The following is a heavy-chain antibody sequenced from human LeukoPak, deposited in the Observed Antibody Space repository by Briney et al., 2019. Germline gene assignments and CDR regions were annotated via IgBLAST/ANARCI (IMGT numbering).Heavy chain of an antibody. J-gene: IGHJ5*02. Sequence: GGSLRLSCAASGFTVSNNYMTWVRQAPGKGLEWVSVIYSGGGTSYTDSVKGRFTISRDNSKNTLYLQMNSLRAEDTAVYYCARENPYVSWSQGTLVTVSS. D-gene: IGHD1-14*01. CDR1: GFTVSNNY. V-gene: IGHV3-53*01. CDR2: IYSGGGT. CDR3: ARENPYVS.